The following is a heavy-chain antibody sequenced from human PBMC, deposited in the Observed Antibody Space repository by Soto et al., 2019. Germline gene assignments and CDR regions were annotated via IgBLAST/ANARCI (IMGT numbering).Heavy chain of an antibody. D-gene: IGHD3-10*01. J-gene: IGHJ2*01. V-gene: IGHV4-59*01. Sequence: QVQLQESGPGPVKPSETLSLTCTVSGGSISGFYWSWIRQPPGKGLEWIGYIYSSGSTNYNPSLKSRVTIPVDMSKNQFSLKLSSVTAADTAVYFCASPFAGDYWYFDLWGRGTLVTVSS. CDR2: IYSSGST. CDR3: ASPFAGDYWYFDL. CDR1: GGSISGFY.